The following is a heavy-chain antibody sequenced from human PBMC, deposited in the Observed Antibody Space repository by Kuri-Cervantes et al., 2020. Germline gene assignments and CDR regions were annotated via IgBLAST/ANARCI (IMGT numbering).Heavy chain of an antibody. CDR3: ARSGYVFLVFDY. Sequence: SETLSLTCTVSGGSISSYYWSWIRQPPGKGLEWIGYIYYSGSTNYNPSLKSRVTISVDTSKNQFSLKLSSVTAADTAVYYCARSGYVFLVFDYWGQGTLVTVSS. J-gene: IGHJ4*02. V-gene: IGHV4-59*13. CDR2: IYYSGST. CDR1: GGSISSYY. D-gene: IGHD5-12*01.